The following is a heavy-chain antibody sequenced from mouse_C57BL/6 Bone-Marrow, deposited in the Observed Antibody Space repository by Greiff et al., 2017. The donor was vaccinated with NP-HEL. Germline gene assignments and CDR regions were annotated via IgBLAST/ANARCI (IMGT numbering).Heavy chain of an antibody. CDR3: ARAPSTMVTSWFAY. Sequence: QVQLQQSGAELVRPGASVKLSCKASGYTFTDYYINWVKQRPGRGLEWIARIYPGSGNTYYNEKFKGKATLTAEKSSSTAYMQLSSLTSEDSAVYFCARAPSTMVTSWFAYWGQGTLVTVSA. V-gene: IGHV1-76*01. CDR2: IYPGSGNT. J-gene: IGHJ3*01. CDR1: GYTFTDYY. D-gene: IGHD2-2*01.